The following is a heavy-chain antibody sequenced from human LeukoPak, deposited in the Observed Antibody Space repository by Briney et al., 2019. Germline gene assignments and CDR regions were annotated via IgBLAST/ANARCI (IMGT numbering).Heavy chain of an antibody. CDR3: ARDGPTRGDYDFDY. J-gene: IGHJ4*02. V-gene: IGHV3-21*01. CDR1: GFTFSSYS. CDR2: ISSSSSYI. D-gene: IGHD4-17*01. Sequence: GSLRLSCAASGFTFSSYSMNWVRQAPGKGLEWVSSISSSSSYIYYADSVKGRFTISRDNAKNSLYLQMNSLRAEDTAVYYCARDGPTRGDYDFDYWGQGTLVTVSS.